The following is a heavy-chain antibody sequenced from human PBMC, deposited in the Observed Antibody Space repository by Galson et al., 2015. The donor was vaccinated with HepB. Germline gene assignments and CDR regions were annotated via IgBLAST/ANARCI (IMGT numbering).Heavy chain of an antibody. V-gene: IGHV3-23*01. CDR1: GFTFSSYA. J-gene: IGHJ4*02. CDR2: ISGSGGST. CDR3: AKRGLLRGNHFDY. Sequence: SLRLSCAASGFTFSSYAMSWVRQAPGKGLEWVSAISGSGGSTYYADSVKGRFTISRDNSKNTLYLQMNSLRAEDTAVYYCAKRGLLRGNHFDYWGQGTLVTVSS. D-gene: IGHD1-26*01.